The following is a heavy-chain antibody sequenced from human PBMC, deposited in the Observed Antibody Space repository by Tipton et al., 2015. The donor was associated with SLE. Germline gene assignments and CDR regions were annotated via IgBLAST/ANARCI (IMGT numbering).Heavy chain of an antibody. CDR1: DYPIASGYY. D-gene: IGHD1-1*01. CDR2: IYHTGSP. J-gene: IGHJ6*03. V-gene: IGHV4-38-2*01. CDR3: ARGYDKYYYYYMDV. Sequence: GLVKPSETLSLTCGVSDYPIASGYYWGWIRQPPGKGLEWIGSIYHTGSPYYNPSLRSRVFLSLDTSRNQFSLQLFSVTAADTAVYYCARGYDKYYYYYMDVWGKGTTVTVS.